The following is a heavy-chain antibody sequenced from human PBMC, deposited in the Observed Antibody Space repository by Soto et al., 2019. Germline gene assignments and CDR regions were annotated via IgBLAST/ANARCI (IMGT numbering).Heavy chain of an antibody. D-gene: IGHD6-25*01. J-gene: IGHJ5*01. V-gene: IGHV4-34*01. CDR2: VNHSGEA. CDR1: GGSFRNYY. CDR3: TREERSSRSCLDS. Sequence: SLTCGVYGGSFRNYYWIWVRQPAGKGLEWIGEVNHSGEATCNPSLQSRVTISLDTSNNHLSLKMTSLTAPDTALYFCTREERSSRSCLDSWGEGTKLTVCS.